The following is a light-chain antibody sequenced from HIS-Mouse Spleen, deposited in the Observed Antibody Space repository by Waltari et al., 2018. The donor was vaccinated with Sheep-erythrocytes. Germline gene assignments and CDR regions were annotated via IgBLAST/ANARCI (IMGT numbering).Light chain of an antibody. J-gene: IGKJ4*01. CDR3: QQYDNLPLT. V-gene: IGKV1-33*01. Sequence: DIQMTQSPSSLSASVGDRVTITCQESQDTSNYLNWYQQKPGKAPKPLIYDASNLETGVPSRFSGSGSGTDFTFTISSLQPEDIATYYCQQYDNLPLTFGGGTKVEIK. CDR1: QDTSNY. CDR2: DAS.